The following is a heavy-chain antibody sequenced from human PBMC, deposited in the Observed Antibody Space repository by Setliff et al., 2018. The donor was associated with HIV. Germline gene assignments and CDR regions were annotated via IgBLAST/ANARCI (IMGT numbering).Heavy chain of an antibody. CDR2: IHTEQGFP. D-gene: IGHD5-12*01. CDR1: GYSFINYA. V-gene: IGHV7-4-1*02. J-gene: IGHJ3*02. Sequence: ASVKVSCKASGYSFINYAINWPRQAPGRGLEWMGWIHTEQGFPMYAQGFTGRFVFSLDPSVNTAYLQINSLTPDDGGVYYCAVDRHAFDIWGQGTVVTVS. CDR3: AVDRHAFDI.